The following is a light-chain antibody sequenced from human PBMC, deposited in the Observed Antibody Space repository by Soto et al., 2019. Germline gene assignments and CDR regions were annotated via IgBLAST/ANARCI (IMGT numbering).Light chain of an antibody. V-gene: IGKV1-39*01. CDR2: DAS. J-gene: IGKJ1*01. CDR3: QQSYSTPPT. CDR1: QDIATY. Sequence: DIQMTQSPSSLSASVGNRVTITCQASQDIATYLNWYQQKPGKAPNLLIYDASNLETGVPSRFSGSGSGTDFTLTISSLQPEDFATYYCQQSYSTPPTFGQGTKV.